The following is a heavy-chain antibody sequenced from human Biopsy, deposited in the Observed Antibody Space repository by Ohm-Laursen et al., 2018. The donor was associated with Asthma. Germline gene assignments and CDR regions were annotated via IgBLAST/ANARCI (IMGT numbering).Heavy chain of an antibody. CDR1: GFSLSNFA. D-gene: IGHD1-1*01. Sequence: SLRLSCAATGFSLSNFAIHWVRQAPGKGLEWVGVISKDASTQDYADSVKGRFTMARDNSKNTLDLQMNSLREEDTAVYYCVRDGTDDAFGIWGQGTVVSVSS. CDR3: VRDGTDDAFGI. CDR2: ISKDASTQ. J-gene: IGHJ3*02. V-gene: IGHV3-30*01.